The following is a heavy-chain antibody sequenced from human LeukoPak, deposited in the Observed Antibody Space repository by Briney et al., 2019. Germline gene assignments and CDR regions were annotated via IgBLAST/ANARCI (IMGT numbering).Heavy chain of an antibody. CDR2: INPNSGGT. J-gene: IGHJ5*02. CDR3: ARDSIAAAEDYNWFDP. CDR1: GYTFTGYY. D-gene: IGHD6-13*01. V-gene: IGHV1-2*04. Sequence: GASVKVSCKASGYTFTGYYMHWVRQAPGQGLKWMGWINPNSGGTNYAQKFQGWVTMTRDTSISTAYMELSRLRSDDTAVYYCARDSIAAAEDYNWFDPWGQGTLVTVSS.